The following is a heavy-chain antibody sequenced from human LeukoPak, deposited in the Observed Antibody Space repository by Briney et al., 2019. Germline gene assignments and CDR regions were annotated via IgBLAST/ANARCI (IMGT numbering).Heavy chain of an antibody. V-gene: IGHV3-30*03. CDR3: ARGSGYSYAFTGRERTKSRLDY. J-gene: IGHJ4*02. CDR2: ITYDGSNK. D-gene: IGHD5-18*01. Sequence: GGSLRLSCAASGFTFSSYGMHWVRQTPGKGLEWVAVITYDGSNKYYTDSVKGRFTISRDNSKNTLYLQMNSLRAEDTAVYYCARGSGYSYAFTGRERTKSRLDYWGPGTLVTVSS. CDR1: GFTFSSYG.